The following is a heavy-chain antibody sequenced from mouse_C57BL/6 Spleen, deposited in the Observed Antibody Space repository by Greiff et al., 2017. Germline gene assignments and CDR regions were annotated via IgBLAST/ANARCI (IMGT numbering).Heavy chain of an antibody. Sequence: EVQLQQSGPELVKPGASVKISCKASGYSFTGYYMNWVKQSPEKSLEWIGEINPSTGGTTYNQKFKAKATLTVDKSSSTAYMQLKSLTSEDSAVYYCAREGDDYKAWFAYWGQGTLVTVSA. CDR3: AREGDDYKAWFAY. V-gene: IGHV1-42*01. D-gene: IGHD2-4*01. CDR2: INPSTGGT. CDR1: GYSFTGYY. J-gene: IGHJ3*01.